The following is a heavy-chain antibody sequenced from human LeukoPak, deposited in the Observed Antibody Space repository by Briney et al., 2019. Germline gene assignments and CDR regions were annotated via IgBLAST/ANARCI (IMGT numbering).Heavy chain of an antibody. D-gene: IGHD2-2*01. CDR2: INPSGGST. V-gene: IGHV1-46*01. CDR3: ARSYCSSTSCYENWLDP. CDR1: GYTFTSYY. J-gene: IGHJ5*02. Sequence: ASVKVSCKASGYTFTSYYMHWVRQAPGQGLEWMGIINPSGGSTSYAQKFQGRVTMTRDTSTSTVYMELSSLRSEDTAVYYCARSYCSSTSCYENWLDPWGQGTLVTVSS.